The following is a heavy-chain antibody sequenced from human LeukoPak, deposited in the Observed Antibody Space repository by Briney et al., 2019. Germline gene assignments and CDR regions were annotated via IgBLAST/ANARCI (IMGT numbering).Heavy chain of an antibody. V-gene: IGHV3-21*01. CDR2: ISTSSSYI. Sequence: GGSLRLSCAASGFTFSSYSMHWVRQAPGKGLEWVSCISTSSSYIYYADSVKGRFTISRDNARNSLYLQMHSLRAEDTALYYCARVQWLATGYYFNYWGQGTLVTVSS. J-gene: IGHJ4*02. CDR3: ARVQWLATGYYFNY. D-gene: IGHD6-19*01. CDR1: GFTFSSYS.